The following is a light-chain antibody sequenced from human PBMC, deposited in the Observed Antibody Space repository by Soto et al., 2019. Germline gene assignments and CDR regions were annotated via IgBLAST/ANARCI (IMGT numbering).Light chain of an antibody. CDR3: QQTYNLPRT. V-gene: IGKV1-39*01. J-gene: IGKJ1*01. CDR2: GAS. CDR1: LTIGDS. Sequence: DIRMTQSPSSLSASVGDRVTITCRASLTIGDSLNWFQQKVGKPPTLLIYGASALQSGVPARFSGSGSGTDFTLTINNMQREDFATYYCQQTYNLPRTFGQGTKVDIK.